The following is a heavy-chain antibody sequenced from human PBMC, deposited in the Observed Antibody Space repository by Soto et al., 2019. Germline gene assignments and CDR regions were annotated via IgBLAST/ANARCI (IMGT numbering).Heavy chain of an antibody. D-gene: IGHD5-12*01. J-gene: IGHJ4*02. CDR2: IRNKASGGTT. V-gene: IGHV3-49*04. Sequence: PGGSLRLSCTAPGFIFDDYVMTWVRQAPGKGLEFVGSIRNKASGGTTEYAASVKGRFTISRDDSKSIAYLQMNSLKTEDTAVYYCTKWPGNAQSNFEHWGQGTQVTVSS. CDR3: TKWPGNAQSNFEH. CDR1: GFIFDDYV.